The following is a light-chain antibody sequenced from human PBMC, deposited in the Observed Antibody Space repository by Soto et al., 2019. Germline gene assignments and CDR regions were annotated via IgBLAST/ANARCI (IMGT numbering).Light chain of an antibody. J-gene: IGLJ6*01. CDR2: EVT. V-gene: IGLV2-23*02. CDR1: SSDVGNYNL. CDR3: CSYAGGGSVI. Sequence: QSALAQPASVSGSPGQSITISCTGTSSDVGNYNLVSWYQHHPGKVPKVIIYEVTRRPTGISDHFSASKSGNTASLTISGLQADDAADYYCCSYAGGGSVIFGSGTKVTVL.